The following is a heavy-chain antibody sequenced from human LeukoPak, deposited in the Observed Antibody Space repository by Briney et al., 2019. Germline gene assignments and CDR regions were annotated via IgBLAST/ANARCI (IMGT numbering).Heavy chain of an antibody. D-gene: IGHD3-16*01. V-gene: IGHV3-30*03. Sequence: GGSLRLSCSASGFTFRRYGMHWGRQAPGMGLEVVAIISYDGSNQYYADSVKCRFTISRDNSRNPLYLQMNSLRAEATALYYCATVRVDAYVSPTDYWGQGTLVTVSS. CDR3: ATVRVDAYVSPTDY. CDR2: ISYDGSNQ. J-gene: IGHJ4*02. CDR1: GFTFRRYG.